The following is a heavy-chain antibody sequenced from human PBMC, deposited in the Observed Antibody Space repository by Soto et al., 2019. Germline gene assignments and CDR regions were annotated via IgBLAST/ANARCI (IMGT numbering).Heavy chain of an antibody. J-gene: IGHJ4*02. V-gene: IGHV1-3*05. CDR2: INAGNGNT. CDR3: ARDVAAADY. CDR1: GYTFTSYA. Sequence: QVQIVQSGAEEKKPGASVKVSCKASGYTFTSYAMHWVRQAPGQRLEWMGWINAGNGNTKYSQKFQGRVTITSDTSASTAYMEPSSLRSEDTAVYYCARDVAAADYWGQGTLVTVSS. D-gene: IGHD6-13*01.